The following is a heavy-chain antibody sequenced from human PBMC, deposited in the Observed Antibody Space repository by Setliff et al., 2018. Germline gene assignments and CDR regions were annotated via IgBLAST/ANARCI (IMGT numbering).Heavy chain of an antibody. CDR3: VRDSRITVLGVDNYHYMDV. CDR2: ITTYNDNT. Sequence: GASVKVSCKTSGYSFTSYGISWVRQAPGQGLEWMGHITTYNDNTKYAQKFQGRITVTTDQSASTAYLDLRSLRSDDTAVYYCVRDSRITVLGVDNYHYMDVWGRGTTVTVSS. D-gene: IGHD3-3*01. J-gene: IGHJ6*03. V-gene: IGHV1-18*01. CDR1: GYSFTSYG.